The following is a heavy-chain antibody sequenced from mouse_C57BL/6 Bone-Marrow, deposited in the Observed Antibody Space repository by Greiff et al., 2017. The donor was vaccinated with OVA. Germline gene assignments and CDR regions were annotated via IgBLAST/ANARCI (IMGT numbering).Heavy chain of an antibody. CDR2: IYPRSGNT. V-gene: IGHV1-81*01. CDR3: ASWADWYFDV. Sequence: VKLMESGAELARPGASVKLSCKASGYTFTSYGISWVKQRTGQGLEWIGEIYPRSGNTYYNEKFKGKATLTADKSSSTAYMELRSLTSEDSAVYFCASWADWYFDVWGTGTTVTVSS. CDR1: GYTFTSYG. J-gene: IGHJ1*03.